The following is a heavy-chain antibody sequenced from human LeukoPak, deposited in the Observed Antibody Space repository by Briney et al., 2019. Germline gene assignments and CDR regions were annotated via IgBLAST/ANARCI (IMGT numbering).Heavy chain of an antibody. CDR3: AREDVRGYPAYSYYYYMDV. D-gene: IGHD3-3*01. CDR2: IYTSGST. Sequence: PSQTLSLTCTVSGGSISSGSYYWSWIRQPAGKGLEWIGRIYTSGSTNYNPSLKSRVTISVDTSKNQFSLKLSSVTAADTAVYYCAREDVRGYPAYSYYYYMDVWGKGTTVTVSS. CDR1: GGSISSGSYY. J-gene: IGHJ6*03. V-gene: IGHV4-61*02.